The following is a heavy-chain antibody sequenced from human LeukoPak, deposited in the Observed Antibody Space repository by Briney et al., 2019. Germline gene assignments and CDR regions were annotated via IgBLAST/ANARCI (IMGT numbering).Heavy chain of an antibody. CDR3: ARGPHDGSGWYEF. D-gene: IGHD3-22*01. CDR1: GYTSTNYY. J-gene: IGHJ5*01. CDR2: INLTGGSS. Sequence: GASVKVSFKASGYTSTNYYMHWVRQAPGQGLEGMGIINLTGGSSSYEHKFQGRVTMTRDTSTSTVYMELSSLRSEDTAVYFCARGPHDGSGWYEFWGQGTLVTVSS. V-gene: IGHV1-46*01.